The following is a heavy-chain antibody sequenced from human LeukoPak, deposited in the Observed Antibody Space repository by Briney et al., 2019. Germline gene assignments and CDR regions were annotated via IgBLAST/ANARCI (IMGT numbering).Heavy chain of an antibody. CDR3: ARGGYCSSSICYSLNAFDI. CDR1: GFTFSSNA. Sequence: GRSLRLSCAASGFTFSSNAMHWVRQAPGKGLEWVAVISYDEDNKYHADSVKGRFTISRDNAKNSLYLQMNSLGAEDTAVYYCARGGYCSSSICYSLNAFDIWGQGTMFIVSS. D-gene: IGHD2-2*01. J-gene: IGHJ3*02. V-gene: IGHV3-33*08. CDR2: ISYDEDNK.